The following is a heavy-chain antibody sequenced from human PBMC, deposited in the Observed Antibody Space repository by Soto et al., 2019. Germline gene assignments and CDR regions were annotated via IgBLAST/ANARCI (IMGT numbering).Heavy chain of an antibody. V-gene: IGHV5-10-1*01. CDR2: IDPSDSYT. CDR3: ARADSGSYYYYYYGMDV. J-gene: IGHJ6*02. D-gene: IGHD1-26*01. CDR1: GYSFSSYW. Sequence: PGESLNISCKGSGYSFSSYWISWVRQMPGKGLEWMGRIDPSDSYTNYSPSFQGHVTISADKSISTAYLQWSSLKASDTAMYYCARADSGSYYYYYYGMDVWGQGTTVTVSS.